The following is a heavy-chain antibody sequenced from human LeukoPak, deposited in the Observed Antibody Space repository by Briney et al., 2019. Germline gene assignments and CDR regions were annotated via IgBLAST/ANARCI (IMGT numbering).Heavy chain of an antibody. Sequence: PGGSLRLSCAASGFTFSNYGMHWVRQAPGKGLEWVAVIWYDGSNIYYADSVKGRFTISRDNSKNTLYLQMNSLRAEDTAVYYCARGPYCTNGVCLGPLDYWGQGTLVTVSS. V-gene: IGHV3-33*01. CDR1: GFTFSNYG. J-gene: IGHJ4*02. CDR2: IWYDGSNI. D-gene: IGHD2-8*01. CDR3: ARGPYCTNGVCLGPLDY.